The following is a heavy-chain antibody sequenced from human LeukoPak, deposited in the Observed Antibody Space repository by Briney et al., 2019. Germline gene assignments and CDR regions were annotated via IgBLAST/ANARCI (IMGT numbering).Heavy chain of an antibody. CDR1: GYTFTSYG. V-gene: IGHV1-18*01. CDR2: ISAYNGNT. CDR3: ATVARYDWPRLYDY. Sequence: ASVKVSCKASGYTFTSYGISWVRQAPGQGLEWMGWISAYNGNTNYAQKLQGRVTMTTDTSTSTAYMELSRLRSEDTGVYYCATVARYDWPRLYDYWGQGTLVTVSS. D-gene: IGHD5-12*01. J-gene: IGHJ4*02.